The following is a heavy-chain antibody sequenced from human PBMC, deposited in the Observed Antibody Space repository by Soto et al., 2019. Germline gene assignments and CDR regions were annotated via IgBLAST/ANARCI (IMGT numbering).Heavy chain of an antibody. J-gene: IGHJ6*02. D-gene: IGHD5-12*01. Sequence: QVQLVESGGGVVQPGRSLRLSCAASGFTFSSYGMHWVRQAPGKGLEWVAVISYDGSNKYYADSVKGRFTISRDNSKNTPYLQMNSLRAEDKAVYYCAKELGYDYHYYGMDVWGQGTTVTVSS. CDR3: AKELGYDYHYYGMDV. CDR1: GFTFSSYG. V-gene: IGHV3-30*18. CDR2: ISYDGSNK.